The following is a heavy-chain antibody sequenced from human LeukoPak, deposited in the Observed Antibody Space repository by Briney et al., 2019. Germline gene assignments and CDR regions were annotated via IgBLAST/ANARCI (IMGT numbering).Heavy chain of an antibody. J-gene: IGHJ3*02. CDR3: ASPTHDYGDYLNDAFDI. D-gene: IGHD4-17*01. CDR1: GGTFSSYA. CDR2: IIPIFGTA. V-gene: IGHV1-69*13. Sequence: ASVKVSCKASGGTFSSYAISWVRQAPGQGLEWMGGIIPIFGTANYAQKFQGRVTITADESTSTAYMGLSSLRSEDTAVYYCASPTHDYGDYLNDAFDIWGQGTMVTVSS.